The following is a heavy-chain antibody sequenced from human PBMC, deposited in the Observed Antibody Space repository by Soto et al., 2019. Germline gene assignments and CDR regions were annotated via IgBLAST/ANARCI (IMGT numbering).Heavy chain of an antibody. CDR1: GGSISSSNW. D-gene: IGHD3-9*01. Sequence: KASETLSLTCAVSGGSISSSNWWSWVRQPPGKGLEWIGEIYHSGSTNYNPSLKSRVTISVDKSKNQFSLKLSSVTAADTAVYYCARDQRFDPDHYHYYYGMDVWGQGTTVTVSS. J-gene: IGHJ6*02. CDR3: ARDQRFDPDHYHYYYGMDV. CDR2: IYHSGST. V-gene: IGHV4-4*02.